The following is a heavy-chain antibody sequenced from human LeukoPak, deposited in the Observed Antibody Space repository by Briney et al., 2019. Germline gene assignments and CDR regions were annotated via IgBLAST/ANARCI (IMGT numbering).Heavy chain of an antibody. Sequence: PWGSLRLSCAASGFTFSSYAMHWVRPAPGKGLEWVAVISYDGSNKYYADSVKGRFTISRDNSKNTLYLQMNSLRAEDTAVYYCARDSGSYYFDYWGQGTLVTVSS. D-gene: IGHD1-26*01. CDR1: GFTFSSYA. CDR3: ARDSGSYYFDY. V-gene: IGHV3-30*04. CDR2: ISYDGSNK. J-gene: IGHJ4*02.